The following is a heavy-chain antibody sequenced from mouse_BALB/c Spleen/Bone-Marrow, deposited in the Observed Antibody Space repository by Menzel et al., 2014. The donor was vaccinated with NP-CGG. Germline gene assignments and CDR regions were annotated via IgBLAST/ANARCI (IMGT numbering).Heavy chain of an antibody. CDR3: ARLRQLGLRTIDY. Sequence: QVQLQQPGAELVRPGASVKLSCKALGYTFIDYEIHWVKQTPVHGLEWIGAIHSGSGGTAYNQKFKGKATLTADKYSSTVYMELSSLTSEDSVVYYCARLRQLGLRTIDYWGQGTTLTVSS. CDR2: IHSGSGGT. V-gene: IGHV1-15*01. CDR1: GYTFIDYE. D-gene: IGHD3-2*01. J-gene: IGHJ2*01.